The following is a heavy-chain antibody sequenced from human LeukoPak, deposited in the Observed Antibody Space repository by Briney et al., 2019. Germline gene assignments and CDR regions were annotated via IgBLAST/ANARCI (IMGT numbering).Heavy chain of an antibody. Sequence: GGSLRLSCVASGLTFSSYWMTWVRQTPGKGLEWVANIKVDGSAKSYVDSVKGRFTISRDNAKNSLYLQMNSLRVEDTAVYYCARDYDYFSGHNLDAFDVWGQGTTVTVSS. D-gene: IGHD3-16*01. J-gene: IGHJ3*01. V-gene: IGHV3-7*01. CDR3: ARDYDYFSGHNLDAFDV. CDR1: GLTFSSYW. CDR2: IKVDGSAK.